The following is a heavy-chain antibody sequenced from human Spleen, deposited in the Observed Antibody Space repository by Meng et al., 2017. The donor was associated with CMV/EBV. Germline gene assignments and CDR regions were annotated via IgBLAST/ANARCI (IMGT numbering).Heavy chain of an antibody. Sequence: GESLKISCTASGFTFSGYWMHWVRQAPGKGLVWVSRINGDGSSTSYADSVKGRFTISRDNAKNTLYLQMNSLRAEDMAVYYCTRFGVAARPTYYYYGMDVWGQGTTVTVSS. CDR1: GFTFSGYW. CDR2: INGDGSST. V-gene: IGHV3-74*01. J-gene: IGHJ6*02. D-gene: IGHD6-6*01. CDR3: TRFGVAARPTYYYYGMDV.